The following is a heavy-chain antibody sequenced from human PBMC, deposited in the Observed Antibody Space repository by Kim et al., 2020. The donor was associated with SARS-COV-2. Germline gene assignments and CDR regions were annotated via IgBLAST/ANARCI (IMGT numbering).Heavy chain of an antibody. Sequence: SETLSRTCAVSGGSISSSNWWSWVRQPPGKGLEWIGEIYHSGSTNYNSSLKSRVTISVDKSKNQFSLKLSSVTAADTAVYYCARARFITIFGVVITGAFDYWGQGTLVTVSS. CDR1: GGSISSSNW. CDR2: IYHSGST. D-gene: IGHD3-3*01. CDR3: ARARFITIFGVVITGAFDY. V-gene: IGHV4-4*02. J-gene: IGHJ4*02.